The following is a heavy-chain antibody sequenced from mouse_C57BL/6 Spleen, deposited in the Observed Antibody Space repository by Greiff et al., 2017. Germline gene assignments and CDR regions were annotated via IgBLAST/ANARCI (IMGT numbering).Heavy chain of an antibody. Sequence: VQLQQSGAELAKPGASVKLSCKASGYTFTSYWMHWVKQRPGQGLEWIGYINPSSGYTKYNQKFKDKATLTADKSSSTAYMQLSSLTYEDTAVYYCARHGSSHYYAMDYWGQGTSVTVSS. CDR2: INPSSGYT. J-gene: IGHJ4*01. D-gene: IGHD1-1*01. V-gene: IGHV1-7*01. CDR1: GYTFTSYW. CDR3: ARHGSSHYYAMDY.